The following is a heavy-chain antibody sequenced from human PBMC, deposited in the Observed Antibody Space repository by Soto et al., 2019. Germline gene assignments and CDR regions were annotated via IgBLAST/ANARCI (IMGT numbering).Heavy chain of an antibody. CDR1: ARTINSGGSS. D-gene: IGHD7-27*01. CDR2: IYHSGST. Sequence: LSLTCAVSARTINSGGSSWPWIRQQPGKGLEWIGYIYHSGSTYYNPSRKSRVTISVDRFKNQFSLMLSSVTAADTAVYYCARVPGPLGQGTLVKGSS. V-gene: IGHV4-30-2*01. J-gene: IGHJ5*02. CDR3: ARVPGP.